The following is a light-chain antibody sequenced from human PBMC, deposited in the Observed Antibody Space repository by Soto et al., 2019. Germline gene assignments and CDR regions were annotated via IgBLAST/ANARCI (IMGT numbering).Light chain of an antibody. CDR3: QQYNSYSAT. J-gene: IGKJ1*01. CDR1: QSISSW. Sequence: IPMTQSPATLSASVGDRVTITCRASQSISSWLAWYQQKPGKAPKLLIYKASSLESGVPSRFSGSGSGTEFTLTISSLQPDDFATYYCQQYNSYSATFGQGTKVDIK. V-gene: IGKV1-5*03. CDR2: KAS.